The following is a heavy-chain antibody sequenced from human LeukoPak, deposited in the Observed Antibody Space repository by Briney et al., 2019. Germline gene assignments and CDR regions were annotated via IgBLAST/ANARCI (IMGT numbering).Heavy chain of an antibody. V-gene: IGHV3-20*01. Sequence: GGSLRLSCAASGFTFDDYGMSWVRQAPGKGLEWVSGINWNGGSTGYADSVKGRFTISRDNAKNSLYLQMNSLRAEDTALYHCARGNSGTLYSPGDYWGQGTLVTVSS. CDR2: INWNGGST. D-gene: IGHD3-16*01. CDR1: GFTFDDYG. J-gene: IGHJ4*02. CDR3: ARGNSGTLYSPGDY.